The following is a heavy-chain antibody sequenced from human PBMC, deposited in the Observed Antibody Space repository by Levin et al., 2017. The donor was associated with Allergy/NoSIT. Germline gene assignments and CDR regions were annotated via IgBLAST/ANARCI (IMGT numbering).Heavy chain of an antibody. D-gene: IGHD1-20*01. Sequence: GESLKISCKASGYTFTGYYMHWVRQAPGQGLEWMGWINPNSGGTNYAQKFQGRVTMTRDTSISTAYMELSRLRSDDTAVYYCARGLTGTNDYWGQGTLVTVSS. CDR1: GYTFTGYY. V-gene: IGHV1-2*02. CDR3: ARGLTGTNDY. J-gene: IGHJ4*02. CDR2: INPNSGGT.